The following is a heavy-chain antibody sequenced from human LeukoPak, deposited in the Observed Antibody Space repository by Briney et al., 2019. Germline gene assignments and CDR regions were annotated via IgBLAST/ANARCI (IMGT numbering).Heavy chain of an antibody. CDR2: ISSSSSYI. J-gene: IGHJ4*02. Sequence: PGGSLRLSCAASGFIFSSYSMNWVRQAPGKGLEWVSSISSSSSYIYYADSVKGRFTISRDNAKNSLYLQMNSLRAEDTAVYYCARDHLERTSPKSFYYYDSSGYYYEWGQGTLVTVSS. CDR3: ARDHLERTSPKSFYYYDSSGYYYE. CDR1: GFIFSSYS. D-gene: IGHD3-22*01. V-gene: IGHV3-21*01.